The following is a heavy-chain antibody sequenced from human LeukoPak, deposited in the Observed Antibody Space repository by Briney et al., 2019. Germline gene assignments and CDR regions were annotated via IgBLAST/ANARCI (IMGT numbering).Heavy chain of an antibody. V-gene: IGHV3-74*01. CDR2: VNGDGSST. Sequence: GGPLRLSCAASGFTFSSYSMNWVRETPGKELVWVSRVNGDGSSTAYADSVKGRFTISRDNAKNTIYLQMNSLRAEDTALYYCVRVGSLTGSYFDSWGQGTLVTVSS. J-gene: IGHJ4*02. D-gene: IGHD7-27*01. CDR1: GFTFSSYS. CDR3: VRVGSLTGSYFDS.